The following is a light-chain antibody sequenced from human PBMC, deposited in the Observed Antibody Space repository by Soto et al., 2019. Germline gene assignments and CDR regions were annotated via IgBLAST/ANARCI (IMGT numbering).Light chain of an antibody. J-gene: IGLJ1*01. V-gene: IGLV1-40*01. CDR1: SSNIGAGYD. Sequence: QSVLTQPPSVSGAPGQRVTISCTGSSSNIGAGYDVHWYQQLPGTAPKLLIYGNSNRPSGVPDRFSGSKSGTSASLAITGLQAEDEADYYCQSYDSSLSGSFFGTGTKATVL. CDR3: QSYDSSLSGSF. CDR2: GNS.